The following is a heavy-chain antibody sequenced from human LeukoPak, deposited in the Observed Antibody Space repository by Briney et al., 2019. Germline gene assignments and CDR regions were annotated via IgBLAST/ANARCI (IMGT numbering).Heavy chain of an antibody. V-gene: IGHV1-69*05. CDR2: IIPIFGTA. Sequence: SVKVSCKASGGTFSSYAISWVRQAPGQGLEWMGRIIPIFGTANYAQKFQGRVTITTDESTSTAYMELSSLRSEDMAVYYCARARYDSSGYYYGWGQGTLVTVSS. D-gene: IGHD3-22*01. CDR1: GGTFSSYA. J-gene: IGHJ4*02. CDR3: ARARYDSSGYYYG.